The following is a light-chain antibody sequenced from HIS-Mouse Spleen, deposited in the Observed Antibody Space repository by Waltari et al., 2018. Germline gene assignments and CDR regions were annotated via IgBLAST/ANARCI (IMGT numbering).Light chain of an antibody. Sequence: DIQMTQSPSTLSASVGDRVTITCRASQSISSRLAWYQQKPGKAPKLLIYKASSLESCVPSRFSGSGSGTEFTLTISSLQPASFAPSYCPRSPPSSLYTFGQGTKLEIK. CDR2: KAS. CDR1: QSISSR. J-gene: IGKJ2*01. CDR3: PRSPPSSLYT. V-gene: IGKV1-5*03.